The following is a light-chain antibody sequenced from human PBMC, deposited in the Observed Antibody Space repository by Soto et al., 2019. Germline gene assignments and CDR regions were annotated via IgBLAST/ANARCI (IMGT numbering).Light chain of an antibody. Sequence: QSALTQPPSASGSPGQSVTISCTGTSSDIGAYNFVSWYQQHPGKVPKLIIHEVTRRPSGVPDRFSAYKSGNKASLTVSGLQAEDEADYYCSSHGGANNFYVFGTGTTVTVL. CDR2: EVT. CDR3: SSHGGANNFYV. J-gene: IGLJ1*01. V-gene: IGLV2-8*01. CDR1: SSDIGAYNF.